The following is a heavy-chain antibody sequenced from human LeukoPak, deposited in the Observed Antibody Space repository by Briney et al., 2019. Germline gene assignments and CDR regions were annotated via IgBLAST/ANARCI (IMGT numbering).Heavy chain of an antibody. D-gene: IGHD3-22*01. CDR3: ARDSAMIVVGSFDY. V-gene: IGHV3-13*01. Sequence: GGSLRLSCAASGFTFSSYDMHWVRQATGKGLEWVSAIGTAGDTYYPGSVKGRFTISRDNAKNSLYLQMNSLRAEDTAVYYCARDSAMIVVGSFDYWGQGALVTVSS. CDR1: GFTFSSYD. CDR2: IGTAGDT. J-gene: IGHJ4*02.